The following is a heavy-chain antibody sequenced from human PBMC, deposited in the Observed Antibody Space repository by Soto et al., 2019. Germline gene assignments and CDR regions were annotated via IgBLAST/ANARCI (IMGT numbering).Heavy chain of an antibody. Sequence: PGGSLRLSCAASGFSFSHYAMHWVRQPPGKGLEWVALISYDGENQYSTDSVRGRFTISRDNSKTAVYLEMNDLRLDDTATYYCVSPHSESSNAFDLWGQGTLVTVSS. J-gene: IGHJ5*02. D-gene: IGHD3-10*01. V-gene: IGHV3-30*04. CDR1: GFSFSHYA. CDR2: ISYDGENQ. CDR3: VSPHSESSNAFDL.